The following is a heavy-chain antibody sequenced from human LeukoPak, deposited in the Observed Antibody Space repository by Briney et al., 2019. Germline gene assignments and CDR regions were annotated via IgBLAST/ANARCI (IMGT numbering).Heavy chain of an antibody. D-gene: IGHD1-14*01. CDR2: IRYDGSDK. J-gene: IGHJ4*02. Sequence: PGGSLRLSCKSSGFTFSNFGIHWVRQAPGKGLEWVAFIRYDGSDKYYVDPVKGRFTISRDNSKDTLFLQMNSLRSEDTAVYYCVKDKAPLLRSTGCHFDYWGPGTLVFVSS. V-gene: IGHV3-30*02. CDR1: GFTFSNFG. CDR3: VKDKAPLLRSTGCHFDY.